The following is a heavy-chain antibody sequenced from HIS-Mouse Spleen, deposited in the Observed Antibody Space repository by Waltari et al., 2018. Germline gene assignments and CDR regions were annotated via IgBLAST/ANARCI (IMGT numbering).Heavy chain of an antibody. Sequence: QLQLQESGPGLVKPSETLSLTCTVSGGSISSSSYYWGWIRQPPGKGRGWMGSIYYSGGTSYNPSLKSRVTISVDTSKNQFSLKLSSVTAADTAVYYCARKRTASGWFDPWGQGTLVTVSS. J-gene: IGHJ5*02. V-gene: IGHV4-39*01. CDR2: IYYSGGT. CDR3: ARKRTASGWFDP. D-gene: IGHD2-21*02. CDR1: GGSISSSSYY.